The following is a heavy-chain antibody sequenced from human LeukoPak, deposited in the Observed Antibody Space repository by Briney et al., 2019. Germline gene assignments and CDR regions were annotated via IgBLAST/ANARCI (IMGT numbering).Heavy chain of an antibody. D-gene: IGHD3-22*01. CDR2: IYPGDSDT. CDR1: GYSLTSYW. Sequence: GESLKISCKGSGYSLTSYWIVWVRQMPGKRLEYMGIIYPGDSDTTYSPSFQGQVTISADKSISTAYLQWSSLKASDTAMYYCARSSSGYYSYWGQGTLVTVSS. CDR3: ARSSSGYYSY. V-gene: IGHV5-51*01. J-gene: IGHJ4*02.